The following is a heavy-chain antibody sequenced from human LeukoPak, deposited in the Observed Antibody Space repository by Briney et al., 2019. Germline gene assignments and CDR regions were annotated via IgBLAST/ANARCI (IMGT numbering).Heavy chain of an antibody. J-gene: IGHJ4*02. D-gene: IGHD2-2*01. CDR1: GFTFSDYY. CDR3: ARGGYIVVASVLDY. V-gene: IGHV3-11*01. CDR2: ISGSGNKI. Sequence: GGSLRLSCAASGFTFSDYYMTWIRQAPGKGLEWISYISGSGNKIYYADSLKGRITISRDNAKNSLYLQMNSLRAEDTAVYYCARGGYIVVASVLDYWGQGTLVTVSS.